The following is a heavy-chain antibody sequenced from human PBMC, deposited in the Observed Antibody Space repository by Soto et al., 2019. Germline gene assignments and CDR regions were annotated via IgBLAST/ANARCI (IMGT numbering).Heavy chain of an antibody. D-gene: IGHD3-10*01. J-gene: IGHJ4*02. V-gene: IGHV4-31*03. Sequence: QVQLQESDPGLVKPSETLSLTCTVSGGPISSGVYYWTWIRQFPGKGLEWIGYIYYSGSTYYNPSLKRRLAISVETSNNQFSLKLNSVTAADTAVYCCARDSIYYGSGKYHFDGWGQVLLVTVSS. CDR3: ARDSIYYGSGKYHFDG. CDR1: GGPISSGVYY. CDR2: IYYSGST.